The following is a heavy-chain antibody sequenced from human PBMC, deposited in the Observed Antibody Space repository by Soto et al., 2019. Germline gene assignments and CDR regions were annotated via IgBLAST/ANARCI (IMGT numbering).Heavy chain of an antibody. CDR2: IYYSGST. V-gene: IGHV4-31*03. J-gene: IGHJ4*02. CDR3: ARDYYGSGRFDY. CDR1: GGSISSGGYY. D-gene: IGHD3-10*01. Sequence: QVQLQESGPGLVKPSQTLSLTCTVSGGSISSGGYYWSWIRQHPGKGLEWFGYIYYSGSTYYNPSLKRRVTLSVDTSKNQFSLKLSSATASDTAVYCSARDYYGSGRFDYSGQGTLVTVAS.